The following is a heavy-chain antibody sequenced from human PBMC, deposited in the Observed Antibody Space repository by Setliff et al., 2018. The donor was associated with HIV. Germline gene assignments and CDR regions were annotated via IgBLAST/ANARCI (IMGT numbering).Heavy chain of an antibody. D-gene: IGHD2-8*01. J-gene: IGHJ3*01. CDR1: GYTFTDYY. V-gene: IGHV1-2*06. Sequence: ASVKVSCKASGYTFTDYYIHWVRQAPGQGLEWMGRINPNSGGTNYAQKFQGRVTMTRDTSISSAYMELSRLKSDDTAVYYCATKVYCTNGVCLDAFDLWGQGTMVTVSS. CDR2: INPNSGGT. CDR3: ATKVYCTNGVCLDAFDL.